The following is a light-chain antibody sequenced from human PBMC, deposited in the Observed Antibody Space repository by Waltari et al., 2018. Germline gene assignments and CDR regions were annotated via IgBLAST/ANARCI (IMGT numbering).Light chain of an antibody. Sequence: IQMTQSPPTLSASVGDRVTVTCRASQNLNDRLAWYKKKPGKAPKLLIYSASTLATGFPSRFTGTRSGTEFTLIISSLQPDDFATYYCQQSLSLSTFGQGTKVEVK. CDR2: SAS. CDR1: QNLNDR. V-gene: IGKV1-5*03. CDR3: QQSLSLST. J-gene: IGKJ1*01.